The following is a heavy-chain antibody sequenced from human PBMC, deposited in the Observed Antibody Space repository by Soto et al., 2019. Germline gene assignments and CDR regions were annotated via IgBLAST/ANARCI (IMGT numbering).Heavy chain of an antibody. CDR2: IIPMVGTP. J-gene: IGHJ6*03. Sequence: QAQLVQSGAEVKRPGSSVKVSCKASGDTFSSYSISWVRQAPGPGLERMGRIIPMVGTPNYAQKFQGRVTFSADKSTSTASMVLNSLISDDTAVYYCATDGGSTSSSAYNYFMDVWGKGTPVTVSS. V-gene: IGHV1-69*08. CDR3: ATDGGSTSSSAYNYFMDV. D-gene: IGHD3-16*01. CDR1: GDTFSSYS.